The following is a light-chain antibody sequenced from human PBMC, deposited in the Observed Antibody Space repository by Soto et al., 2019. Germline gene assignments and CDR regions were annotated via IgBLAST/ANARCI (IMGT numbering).Light chain of an antibody. CDR2: DNH. CDR1: SSNIGNNY. V-gene: IGLV1-51*01. J-gene: IGLJ3*02. Sequence: QAVVTQPPSLSAAPGQKVTISCSGRSSNIGNNYVSWYQQLPGTAPTLLIFDNHKRPSGIPDRFSGSRSGSSATLGITGLQTGDEADYYCATWDNSLSEVVFGGGTKLTVL. CDR3: ATWDNSLSEVV.